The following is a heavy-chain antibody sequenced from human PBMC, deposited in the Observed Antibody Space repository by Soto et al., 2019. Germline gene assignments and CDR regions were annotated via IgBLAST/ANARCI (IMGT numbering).Heavy chain of an antibody. Sequence: GGSLRLSCAASGFTFSSYSMNWVRQAPGKGLEWVSSISSSSSYIYYADSVKGRFTISRDNAKNSLYLQMNSLRAEDTAVYYCARDRKWGRWLSPYFDYWGQGTLVTVSS. CDR3: ARDRKWGRWLSPYFDY. D-gene: IGHD3-16*01. CDR2: ISSSSSYI. J-gene: IGHJ4*02. CDR1: GFTFSSYS. V-gene: IGHV3-21*01.